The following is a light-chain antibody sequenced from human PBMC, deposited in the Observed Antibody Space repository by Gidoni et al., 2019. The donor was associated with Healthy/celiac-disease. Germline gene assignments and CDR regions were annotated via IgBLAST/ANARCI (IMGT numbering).Light chain of an antibody. Sequence: HSVLPPPPSVSGAPGQRVTISCTGSSSNIGAGYDVHWYQQLPGTAPKLLIYGNSNRPSGVPDRFSGSKSGTSASLAITGLQAEDEADYYCQSYDSSLSGSNVFGTGTKVTVL. V-gene: IGLV1-40*01. CDR2: GNS. J-gene: IGLJ1*01. CDR3: QSYDSSLSGSNV. CDR1: SSNIGAGYD.